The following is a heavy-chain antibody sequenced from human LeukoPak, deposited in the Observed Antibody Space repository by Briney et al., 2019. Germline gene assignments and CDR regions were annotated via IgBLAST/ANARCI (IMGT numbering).Heavy chain of an antibody. V-gene: IGHV1-2*04. Sequence: GASVKVSCKASGYTFTSYYMHWVGQAPGQGLEWMGWINPNSGGTNYAQKFQGWVTMTRDTSISTAYMELSRPRSDDTAVYYCARGRPWLVLRGGGQYFQHWGQGTLVTVSS. D-gene: IGHD6-19*01. CDR2: INPNSGGT. CDR1: GYTFTSYY. CDR3: ARGRPWLVLRGGGQYFQH. J-gene: IGHJ1*01.